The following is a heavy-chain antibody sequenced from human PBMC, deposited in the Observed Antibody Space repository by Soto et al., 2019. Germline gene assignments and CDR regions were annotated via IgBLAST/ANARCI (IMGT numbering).Heavy chain of an antibody. V-gene: IGHV6-1*01. CDR3: ARDMGYCSGGSCYPRAWYFDL. CDR1: GDSVSSNSAA. D-gene: IGHD2-15*01. Sequence: QVQLQQSGPGLVKPSQTLSLTCAISGDSVSSNSAAWNWIRQSPSRGLEWLGRTYYRSKWYNDYAVSVKSRITINPDTSKNQFSLQLNSVTPEDTAVYYCARDMGYCSGGSCYPRAWYFDLWGRGTLVTVSS. J-gene: IGHJ2*01. CDR2: TYYRSKWYN.